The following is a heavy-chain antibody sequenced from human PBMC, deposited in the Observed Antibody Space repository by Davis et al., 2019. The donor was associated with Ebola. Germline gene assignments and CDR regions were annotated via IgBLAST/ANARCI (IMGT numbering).Heavy chain of an antibody. CDR2: IFYSGST. Sequence: MPSQSLSLTCAVPGASISSGDYSWSWIRQPPGKGLEWIGYIFYSGSTNYNPSLKSPVTKSEHTSKSQFSLKLSSVTAADTAVYCCARDVTLRGQGTLVTVSS. J-gene: IGHJ4*02. CDR3: ARDVTL. D-gene: IGHD2-8*01. CDR1: GASISSGDYS. V-gene: IGHV4-61*08.